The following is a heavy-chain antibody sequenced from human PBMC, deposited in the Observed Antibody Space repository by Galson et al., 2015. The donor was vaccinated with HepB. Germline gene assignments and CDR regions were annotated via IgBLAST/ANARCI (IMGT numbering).Heavy chain of an antibody. Sequence: ETLSLTCTVSGGSVSNYNYYWAWIRQPPGQGLEWIGSIYYTGSAYYNPSLKSRVTVSVDTSKNHFSLSLTSVTAADTAIYYCARNGDSGDFVSWFDPWGQGTLVTVSS. CDR1: GGSVSNYNYY. CDR2: IYYTGSA. J-gene: IGHJ5*02. CDR3: ARNGDSGDFVSWFDP. V-gene: IGHV4-39*02. D-gene: IGHD4-17*01.